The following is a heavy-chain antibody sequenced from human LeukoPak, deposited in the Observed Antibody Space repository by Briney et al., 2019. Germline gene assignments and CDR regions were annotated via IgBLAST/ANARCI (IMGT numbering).Heavy chain of an antibody. CDR3: ARFGVDYDMDV. CDR2: IHYTGKP. Sequence: SETLSLTCSVSGGSISGHYWRWIRQPPGKGLEWIGQIHYTGKPDYNPSLKSRITISVDTSKNQVSLQVSSVTAADSAIYYCARFGVDYDMDVWGHGTTVIVFS. J-gene: IGHJ6*02. D-gene: IGHD3-16*01. CDR1: GGSISGHY. V-gene: IGHV4-59*11.